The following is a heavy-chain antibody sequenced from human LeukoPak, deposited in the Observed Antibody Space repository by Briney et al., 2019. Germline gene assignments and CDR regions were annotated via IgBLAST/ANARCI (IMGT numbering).Heavy chain of an antibody. V-gene: IGHV3-23*01. CDR1: GFTFSSYA. Sequence: AGGSLRLSCAASGFTFSSYAMSWVRQAPGKGLEWVSAISGSGGSTYYADSVKGRFTISRDNAKNSLYLQMNSLRAEDTAVYYCARDLDYDFWSGYYMGVNWFDPWGQGTLVTVSS. J-gene: IGHJ5*02. D-gene: IGHD3-3*01. CDR3: ARDLDYDFWSGYYMGVNWFDP. CDR2: ISGSGGST.